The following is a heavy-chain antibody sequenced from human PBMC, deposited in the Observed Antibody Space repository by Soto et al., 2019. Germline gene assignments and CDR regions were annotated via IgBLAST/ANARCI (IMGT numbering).Heavy chain of an antibody. V-gene: IGHV3-23*01. J-gene: IGHJ4*02. D-gene: IGHD5-18*01. CDR2: ISGSGGST. CDR3: AKDGISPGQLWFSVVAS. CDR1: VFTFSTYA. Sequence: GGSLRLSCAASVFTFSTYAMSWVRQAPGKGLEWVSAISGSGGSTYYADSVKGRSTISRDNSKNTLYLQMNSLRAEDTAAYYCAKDGISPGQLWFSVVASWGQGVLVTVSS.